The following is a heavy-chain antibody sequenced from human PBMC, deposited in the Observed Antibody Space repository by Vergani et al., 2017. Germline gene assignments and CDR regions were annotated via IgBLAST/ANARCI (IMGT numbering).Heavy chain of an antibody. CDR3: ARGGTYYYGSGSYSNYMDV. V-gene: IGHV4-34*01. D-gene: IGHD3-10*01. J-gene: IGHJ6*03. Sequence: QVQLQQWGAGLLKPSETLSLTCAVYGGSFSGYYWSWIRQPPGKGLEWIGEINHCGSTNYNPSLKSRVTISVDTSKNQFSLKLSAVTAADTAVYYCARGGTYYYGSGSYSNYMDVWGKGTTVTVSS. CDR1: GGSFSGYY. CDR2: INHCGST.